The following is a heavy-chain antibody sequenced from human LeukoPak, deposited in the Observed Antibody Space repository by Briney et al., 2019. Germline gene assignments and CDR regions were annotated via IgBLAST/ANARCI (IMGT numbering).Heavy chain of an antibody. V-gene: IGHV1-18*01. Sequence: ASVKVSCKASGYTFTSYGISWVPQAPGQGLEWMGWISAYNGNTKYAQKLQDRVTMTTDTSTSTAYMELRSLRSDDTAVYYCARSRGGDYVYDAFEIWGQGTMVTVSS. D-gene: IGHD2-21*02. CDR3: ARSRGGDYVYDAFEI. CDR2: ISAYNGNT. CDR1: GYTFTSYG. J-gene: IGHJ3*02.